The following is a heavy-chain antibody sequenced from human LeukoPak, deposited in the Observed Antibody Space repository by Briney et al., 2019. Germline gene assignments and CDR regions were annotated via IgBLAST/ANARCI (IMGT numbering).Heavy chain of an antibody. V-gene: IGHV3-30*04. CDR1: GFTFSSYA. CDR2: ISYDGSNK. D-gene: IGHD1-26*01. Sequence: GGSLRLSCAASGFTFSSYAMHWVRQAPGKGLEWVAVISYDGSNKYYADSVKGRFTISRDNSKNTLYLQMNGLRVEDTAVYYCARDRVGGFDPWGQGTLVTVSS. CDR3: ARDRVGGFDP. J-gene: IGHJ5*02.